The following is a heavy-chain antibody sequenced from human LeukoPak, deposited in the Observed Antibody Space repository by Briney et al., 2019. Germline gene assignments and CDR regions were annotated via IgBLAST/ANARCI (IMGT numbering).Heavy chain of an antibody. CDR1: GYTFTTYN. Sequence: GASVKVSCKASGYTFTTYNINWVRQAPGQGLEWMGWISGYNGNTNYAQKLQGRVTMTTDTSTSTAYMELRSLKSDDTVVYYCARGESSGWPGGVDYWGQGTLVTVSS. CDR2: ISGYNGNT. J-gene: IGHJ4*02. CDR3: ARGESSGWPGGVDY. D-gene: IGHD6-19*01. V-gene: IGHV1-18*01.